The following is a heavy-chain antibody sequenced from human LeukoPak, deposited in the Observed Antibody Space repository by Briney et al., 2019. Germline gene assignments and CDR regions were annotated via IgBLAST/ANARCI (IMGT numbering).Heavy chain of an antibody. D-gene: IGHD4-17*01. J-gene: IGHJ6*03. Sequence: SETLSLTCTVSDGSISSYYWNWIRQPPGKGLEWIGYIYYSGSTNYNPSLKSRVTISVDTSKNQFSLKLSSVTAADTAVYYCASANDYGDYDAGYYYYMDVWGKGTTVTVSS. V-gene: IGHV4-59*01. CDR2: IYYSGST. CDR1: DGSISSYY. CDR3: ASANDYGDYDAGYYYYMDV.